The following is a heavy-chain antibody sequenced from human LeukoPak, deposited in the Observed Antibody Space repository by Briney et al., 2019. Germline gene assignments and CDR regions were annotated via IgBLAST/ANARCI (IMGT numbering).Heavy chain of an antibody. CDR2: FNPNSGAT. CDR1: GYTFTNYY. D-gene: IGHD1-26*01. CDR3: ARDLRGGTDGNYAMDV. J-gene: IGHJ6*02. V-gene: IGHV1-2*02. Sequence: ASVKVSCKASGYTFTNYYVHWVRQAPGQGLEWVGWFNPNSGATDCAQKFQGRVTMTRDTSISTASMELSRLTSDDTAVYYCARDLRGGTDGNYAMDVWGQGTTVTVSS.